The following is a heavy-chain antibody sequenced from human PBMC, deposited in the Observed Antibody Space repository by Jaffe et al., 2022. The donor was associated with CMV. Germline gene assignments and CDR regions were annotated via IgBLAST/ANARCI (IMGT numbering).Heavy chain of an antibody. CDR1: GFTFSNAW. V-gene: IGHV3-15*01. CDR2: IKSKTDGGTT. Sequence: EVQLVESGGGLVKPGGSLRLSCAASGFTFSNAWMSWVRQAPGKGLEWVGRIKSKTDGGTTDYAAPVKGRFTISRDDSKNTLYLQMNSLKTEDTAVYYCTTMNYDFWSGYPSSHYYYYYYMDVWGKGTTVTVSS. D-gene: IGHD3-3*01. CDR3: TTMNYDFWSGYPSSHYYYYYYMDV. J-gene: IGHJ6*03.